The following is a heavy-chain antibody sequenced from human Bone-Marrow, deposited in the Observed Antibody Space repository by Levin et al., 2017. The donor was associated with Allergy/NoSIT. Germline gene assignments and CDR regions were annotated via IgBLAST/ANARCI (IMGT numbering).Heavy chain of an antibody. CDR1: GFTDRDNY. V-gene: IGHV3-53*01. CDR2: IFGGGDI. D-gene: IGHD2-2*01. J-gene: IGHJ4*02. Sequence: GESLKISCVASGFTDRDNYMGWLRQAPGKGLEWVSVIFGGGDIFYADSVKGRFTISRDNSKKTVYLQMTSLRADDTAVYYCARDSTYWGRGTLVAVSS. CDR3: ARDSTY.